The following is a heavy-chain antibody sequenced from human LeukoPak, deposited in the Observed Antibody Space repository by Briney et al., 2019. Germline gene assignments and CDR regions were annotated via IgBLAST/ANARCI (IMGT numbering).Heavy chain of an antibody. V-gene: IGHV1-18*01. CDR2: ISAYNGNT. CDR1: GYTFTSYG. Sequence: ASVKVSCKASGYTFTSYGISWVRQAPGQGLEWMGWISAYNGNTNYAQKLQGRVTMTTDTSTSTAYMELRSLRSDDTAVYYCAREALNVDIVATGYFDYWGQGTLVTVSS. CDR3: AREALNVDIVATGYFDY. D-gene: IGHD5-12*01. J-gene: IGHJ4*02.